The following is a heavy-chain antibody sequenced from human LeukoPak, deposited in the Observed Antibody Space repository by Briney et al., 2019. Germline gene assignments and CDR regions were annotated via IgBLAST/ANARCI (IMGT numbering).Heavy chain of an antibody. Sequence: GGSLRLSCAASGFTFSSYSMNWVRQAPGKGLEWVSYISSSSSTIYYADSVKGRFTISRDNAKNSLYLQMNSLRAEDTAVYYCARDRDYYDFWSGYPGGFWFDPWGQGTLVTVPS. V-gene: IGHV3-48*01. CDR2: ISSSSSTI. CDR1: GFTFSSYS. D-gene: IGHD3-3*01. CDR3: ARDRDYYDFWSGYPGGFWFDP. J-gene: IGHJ5*02.